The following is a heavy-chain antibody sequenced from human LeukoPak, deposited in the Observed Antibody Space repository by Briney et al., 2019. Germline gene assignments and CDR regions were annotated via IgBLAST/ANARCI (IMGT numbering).Heavy chain of an antibody. J-gene: IGHJ6*02. CDR2: TSYDGTNK. Sequence: GGSLRLSRAASGFSFSNFSMHWVRQAPGKGLEWVAVTSYDGTNKYYADSVQGRFTISRDNGKNSLYLQMNSLRLEDTAVYYCARESAVTLADYGFDVWGQGTTVTVSS. CDR3: ARESAVTLADYGFDV. CDR1: GFSFSNFS. V-gene: IGHV3-30-3*01. D-gene: IGHD4-17*01.